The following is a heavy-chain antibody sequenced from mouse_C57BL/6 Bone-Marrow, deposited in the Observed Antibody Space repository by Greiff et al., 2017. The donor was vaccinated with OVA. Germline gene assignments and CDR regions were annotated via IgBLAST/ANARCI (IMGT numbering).Heavy chain of an antibody. D-gene: IGHD1-1*01. Sequence: VQGVESGAELVKPGASVKISCKASGYAFSSYWMNWVKQRPGKGLEWIGQIYPGDGDTNYNGKFKGKATLTADKSSSTAYMQLSSLTSEDSAVYFCARNTHYYGSSRDYFDYWGQGTTLTVSS. V-gene: IGHV1-80*01. CDR3: ARNTHYYGSSRDYFDY. CDR2: IYPGDGDT. J-gene: IGHJ2*01. CDR1: GYAFSSYW.